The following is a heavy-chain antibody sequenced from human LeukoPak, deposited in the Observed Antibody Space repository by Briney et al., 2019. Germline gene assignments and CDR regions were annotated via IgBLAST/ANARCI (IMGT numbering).Heavy chain of an antibody. J-gene: IGHJ6*03. CDR2: INPNSGGT. CDR1: GYTFTGYY. Sequence: ASVKVSCKASGYTFTGYYMHWVRQAPGQGLEWMGWINPNSGGTSYAQKFQGRVTMTRDTSISTAYMELSRLRSDDTAVYYCASSGHYYYYYMDVWGKGTTVTVSS. V-gene: IGHV1-2*02. D-gene: IGHD1-14*01. CDR3: ASSGHYYYYYMDV.